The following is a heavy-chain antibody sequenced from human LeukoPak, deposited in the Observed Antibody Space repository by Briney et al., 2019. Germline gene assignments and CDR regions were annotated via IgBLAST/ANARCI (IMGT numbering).Heavy chain of an antibody. V-gene: IGHV3-7*01. Sequence: GGSLRLSCAASGFTFSSYWMSWVRQAPGKGLEWVANIKQDGSEKYYADSVKGRFTISRDNAKNSLYLQMNSLRAEDTAVYYCARDDRPTYYDILTGGSFDYWGQGTLVTVSS. J-gene: IGHJ4*02. D-gene: IGHD3-9*01. CDR2: IKQDGSEK. CDR1: GFTFSSYW. CDR3: ARDDRPTYYDILTGGSFDY.